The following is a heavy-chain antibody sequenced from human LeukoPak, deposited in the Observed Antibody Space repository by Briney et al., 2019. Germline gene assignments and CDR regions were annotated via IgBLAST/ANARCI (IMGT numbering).Heavy chain of an antibody. D-gene: IGHD6-13*01. Sequence: SETLSLTCTVSGGSVSSGSYYWSWIRQPPGKGLEWIGYIYYSGSTNYNPSLKSRVTISVDTSKNQFSLKLSSVTAADTAIYYCARPAAAGQNDAFDIWGQGTMVTVSS. V-gene: IGHV4-61*01. CDR3: ARPAAAGQNDAFDI. J-gene: IGHJ3*02. CDR1: GGSVSSGSYY. CDR2: IYYSGST.